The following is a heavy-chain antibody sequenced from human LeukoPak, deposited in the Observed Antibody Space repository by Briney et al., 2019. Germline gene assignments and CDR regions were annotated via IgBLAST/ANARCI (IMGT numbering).Heavy chain of an antibody. CDR2: INPNSGGT. D-gene: IGHD5-18*01. V-gene: IGHV1-2*02. CDR3: ATEVTD. Sequence: ASVKVSCKASGYTXIRYGISWVRQAPGQGLEWMGWINPNSGGTKYAQKFQGRVTMTRDTSISTAYMELSRLRSDDTAVYYCATEVTDWGQGTLVTVSS. J-gene: IGHJ4*02. CDR1: GYTXIRYG.